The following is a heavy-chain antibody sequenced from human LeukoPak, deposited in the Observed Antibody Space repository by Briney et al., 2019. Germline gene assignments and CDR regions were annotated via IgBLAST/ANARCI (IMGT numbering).Heavy chain of an antibody. J-gene: IGHJ4*02. CDR1: GGTFSSYA. Sequence: GASVKVSCKASGGTFSSYAISWGRQAPGQGLEWMGRIIPIFGTANYAQKFQGRVTITTDESTSTAYMELSSLRSEDTAVYYCAVEWELLGYYFDYWGQGTLVTVSS. CDR2: IIPIFGTA. V-gene: IGHV1-69*05. D-gene: IGHD1-26*01. CDR3: AVEWELLGYYFDY.